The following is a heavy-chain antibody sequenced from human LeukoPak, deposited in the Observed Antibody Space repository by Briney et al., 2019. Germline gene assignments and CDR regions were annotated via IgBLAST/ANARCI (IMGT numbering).Heavy chain of an antibody. CDR3: ARGYCSGGTCYLFDY. Sequence: GGSLRLSCAASGFTFSDSYMSWIRQAPGKGLEWISYISSSGGTIYYADSVKGRFSISRDNAKNSLYLQMNSLRAEDTAVSYWARGYCSGGTCYLFDYWGQGTLVTVSS. CDR1: GFTFSDSY. J-gene: IGHJ4*02. CDR2: ISSSGGTI. V-gene: IGHV3-11*04. D-gene: IGHD2-15*01.